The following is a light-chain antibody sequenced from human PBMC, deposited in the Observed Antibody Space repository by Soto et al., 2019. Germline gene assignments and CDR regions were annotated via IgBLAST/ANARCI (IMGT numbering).Light chain of an antibody. CDR2: AAS. CDR3: QQYYSYPRT. J-gene: IGKJ1*01. CDR1: QSVSGW. V-gene: IGKV1-8*01. Sequence: MPKTQCASSLSASIGDTFTVTCLASQSVSGWLAWYQQKPGKAPKLLIYAASTLQSGVPSRFSGSGSGTDFTLTISYLQSEDFATYHCQQYYSYPRTFGPGTKVDIK.